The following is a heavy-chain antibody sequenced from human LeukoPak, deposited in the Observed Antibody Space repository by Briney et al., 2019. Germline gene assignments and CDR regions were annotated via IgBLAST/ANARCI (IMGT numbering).Heavy chain of an antibody. CDR3: AKDHYDILTGYYKGLPYFDY. CDR1: GFTFSSYA. D-gene: IGHD3-9*01. CDR2: ISGSGGST. J-gene: IGHJ4*02. V-gene: IGHV3-23*01. Sequence: PRGSLRLSCAASGFTFSSYAMSWVRQAPGKGLEWVSAISGSGGSTYYADSVKGRFTISRDNSKNTLYLQMNSLRAEDTAVYYCAKDHYDILTGYYKGLPYFDYWGQGTLVTVSS.